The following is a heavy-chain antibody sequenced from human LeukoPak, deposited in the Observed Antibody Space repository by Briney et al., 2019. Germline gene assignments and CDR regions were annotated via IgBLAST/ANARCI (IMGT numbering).Heavy chain of an antibody. CDR2: INHSGST. CDR3: VRLDYSNFFDY. CDR1: GFTFSTFA. J-gene: IGHJ4*02. V-gene: IGHV4-34*01. D-gene: IGHD4-11*01. Sequence: PGGSLRLSCAASGFTFSTFAMIWVRQPPGKGLEWIGEINHSGSTNYNPSLKSRVTMSVDTSKNQFSLKLSSVTAADTAVYYCVRLDYSNFFDYWGQGNLVTVSS.